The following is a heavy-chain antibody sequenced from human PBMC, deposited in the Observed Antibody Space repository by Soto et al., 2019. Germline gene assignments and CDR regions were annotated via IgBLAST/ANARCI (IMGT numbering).Heavy chain of an antibody. CDR3: GRRLGSGDY. CDR1: GYTLTNIY. J-gene: IGHJ4*02. Sequence: VSCKASGYTLTNIYIHWVRQAPGQGLEWMGKINPNDGSTNYAHNFQGRVNITRDTSTSTVYMDLSSLRSEDTAVYYCGRRLGSGDYWGRGTLVTLFS. V-gene: IGHV1-46*03. D-gene: IGHD6-25*01. CDR2: INPNDGST.